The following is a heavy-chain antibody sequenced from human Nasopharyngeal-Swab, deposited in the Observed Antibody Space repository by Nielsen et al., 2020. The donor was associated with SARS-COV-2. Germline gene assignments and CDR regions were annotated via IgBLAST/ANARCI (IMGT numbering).Heavy chain of an antibody. CDR2: IYSGGST. CDR3: AREYDILTGYYNAFDI. CDR1: GFTVSSNY. Sequence: GESLKISCAASGFTVSSNYMSWVRQAPGKGLEWVSVIYSGGSTYYADSVKGRFTISRDNSKNTLHLQMNSLRAEDTAVYYCAREYDILTGYYNAFDIWGQGTMVTVSS. V-gene: IGHV3-53*01. J-gene: IGHJ3*02. D-gene: IGHD3-9*01.